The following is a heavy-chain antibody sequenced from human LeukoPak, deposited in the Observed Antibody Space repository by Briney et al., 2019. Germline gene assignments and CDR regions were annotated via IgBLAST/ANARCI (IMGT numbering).Heavy chain of an antibody. D-gene: IGHD2-21*02. CDR3: ARLCGGDCYPDFDY. V-gene: IGHV1-69*13. J-gene: IGHJ4*02. Sequence: GASVKVSCKASGGTFSSYAISWVRQAPGQGLEWMGGIIPIFGTANYAQKFQGRVTITADESTSTAYMELSSLRSEDTAVYYCARLCGGDCYPDFDYWGQGTLVTVSS. CDR1: GGTFSSYA. CDR2: IIPIFGTA.